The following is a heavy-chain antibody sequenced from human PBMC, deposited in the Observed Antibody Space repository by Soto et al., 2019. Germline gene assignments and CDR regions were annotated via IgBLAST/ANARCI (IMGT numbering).Heavy chain of an antibody. V-gene: IGHV3-74*01. CDR3: ARGCSVPDV. CDR2: IDNAGTDS. J-gene: IGHJ6*04. D-gene: IGHD2-8*01. Sequence: EVQLVESGGGLVQPGGSLRLSCAASGFTFSGRSMHWVRQAPGKGLVWVSGIDNAGTDSTYADSVKGRFTSSRDSAKITLYQQMTCRGVETRPVYYCARGCSVPDVWAKGPRSPSPQ. CDR1: GFTFSGRS.